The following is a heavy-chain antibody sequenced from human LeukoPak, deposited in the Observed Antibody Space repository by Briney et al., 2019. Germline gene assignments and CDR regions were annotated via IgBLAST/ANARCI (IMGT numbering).Heavy chain of an antibody. D-gene: IGHD2-2*01. CDR1: GDSISSGGYY. V-gene: IGHV4-34*01. CDR2: INHSGST. CDR3: ARGRGYCSSTSCPRFGYYYYGMDV. Sequence: SETLSLTCAVSGDSISSGGYYWSWIRQPPGKGLEWIGEINHSGSTNYNPSLKSRVTISVGTSKNQFSLKLSSVTAADTAVYYCARGRGYCSSTSCPRFGYYYYGMDVWGQGTTVTVSS. J-gene: IGHJ6*02.